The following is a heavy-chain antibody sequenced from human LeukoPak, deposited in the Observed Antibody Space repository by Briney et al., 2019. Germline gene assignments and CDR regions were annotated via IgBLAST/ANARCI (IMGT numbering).Heavy chain of an antibody. CDR1: GFTFSYYW. CDR3: ARDPYSWNSTWLFT. Sequence: GGSLRLSCAASGFTFSYYWMHWVRQTPGKGLMWVSRINTDGTTTTYADSVKGRFTISRDNAKNTLYLQMNSLRVEDTAVYYCARDPYSWNSTWLFTWGQSTLVAVSS. V-gene: IGHV3-74*01. CDR2: INTDGTTT. D-gene: IGHD1-26*01. J-gene: IGHJ1*01.